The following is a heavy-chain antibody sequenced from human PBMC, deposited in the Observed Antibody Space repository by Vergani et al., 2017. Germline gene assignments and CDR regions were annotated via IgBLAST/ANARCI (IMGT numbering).Heavy chain of an antibody. CDR3: VYRKTECGTTGCFYPFYYCYYMDV. V-gene: IGHV2-5*04. J-gene: IGHJ6*03. D-gene: IGHD1-7*01. CDR2: IYWNDDQ. Sequence: QITLKESGPTLVKPTQTLTLTCTFSGFSLNTRGVSVAWIRQPPGKALDWLAPIYWNDDQHYSPSLNNRVTITKDTSKNQVVLTMTNMDYVDTGTYYCVYRKTECGTTGCFYPFYYCYYMDVWGKGTTVTVSS. CDR1: GFSLNTRGVS.